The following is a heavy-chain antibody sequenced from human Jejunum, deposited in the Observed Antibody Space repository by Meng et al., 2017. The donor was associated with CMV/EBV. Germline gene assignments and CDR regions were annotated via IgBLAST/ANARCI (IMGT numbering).Heavy chain of an antibody. Sequence: AGSGGSLTGYFCIWIRPPPGNGLEWIGEINYSESTNYNPSLNSRVTISVDTFKNQCSLKLTSVTAADTAMYYCARRVGSGKYFFDYWSLGALVTVSS. CDR3: ARRVGSGKYFFDY. D-gene: IGHD3-10*01. CDR2: INYSEST. V-gene: IGHV4-34*01. J-gene: IGHJ4*02. CDR1: GGSLTGYF.